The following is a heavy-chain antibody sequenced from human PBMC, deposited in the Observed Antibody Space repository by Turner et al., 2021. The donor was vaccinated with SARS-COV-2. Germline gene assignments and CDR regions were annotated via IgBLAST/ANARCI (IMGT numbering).Heavy chain of an antibody. CDR2: ISGSGGTT. CDR3: AKDQTVATLDYYYSMDV. J-gene: IGHJ6*02. CDR1: GFTFGSYA. V-gene: IGHV3-23*01. D-gene: IGHD4-17*01. Sequence: EVQLLESGGGLVQPGGSLRLSCVASGFTFGSYAMSWVRQAPGKGLDGVSAISGSGGTTYYADSVKGQFTISRDNSKNTLYLQMNSLRAEDTALYYCAKDQTVATLDYYYSMDVWGQGTTVTVSS.